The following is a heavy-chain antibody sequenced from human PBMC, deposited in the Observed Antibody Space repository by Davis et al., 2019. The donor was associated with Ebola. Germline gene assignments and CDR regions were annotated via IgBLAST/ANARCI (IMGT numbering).Heavy chain of an antibody. CDR1: GYTFTGYY. Sequence: SVKVSCKASGYTFTGYYMHWVRQAPGQGLEWLGGVIPILGITNRPQKFRGRLTITADESTTTVYMELNSLRSEDTAVYYCARGGTDYSGSGNDYNSIDYFEYWGQGTLVTASS. CDR3: ARGGTDYSGSGNDYNSIDYFEY. CDR2: VIPILGIT. J-gene: IGHJ4*02. D-gene: IGHD3-10*01. V-gene: IGHV1-69*10.